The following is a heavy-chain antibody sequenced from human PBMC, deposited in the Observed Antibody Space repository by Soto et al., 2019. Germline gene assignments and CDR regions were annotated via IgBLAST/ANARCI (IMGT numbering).Heavy chain of an antibody. D-gene: IGHD4-17*01. CDR1: GYTFTSYG. CDR3: ATNPNYGDYETGAFDI. CDR2: ISAYNGNT. Sequence: QVQLVQSGAEVKKPGASVKVSCKASGYTFTSYGISWVRQAPGQGLEWMGWISAYNGNTNYAQKLQGRVTMTTDTSTSTAYMELRSLRSDETAVYYCATNPNYGDYETGAFDIWGQGTMVTVSS. J-gene: IGHJ3*02. V-gene: IGHV1-18*01.